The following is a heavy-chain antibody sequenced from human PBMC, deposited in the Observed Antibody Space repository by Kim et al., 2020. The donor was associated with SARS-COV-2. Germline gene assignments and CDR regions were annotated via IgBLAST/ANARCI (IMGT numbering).Heavy chain of an antibody. V-gene: IGHV4-38-2*02. CDR3: ARDKDDGGSDY. CDR1: GYSISSGYY. J-gene: IGHJ4*02. D-gene: IGHD2-15*01. Sequence: SETLSLTCTVSGYSISSGYYWGWIRQPPGKGLEWIGSIYHSGSTYYNPSLKSRVTISVDTSKNQFSLKLSSVTAADTAVYYCARDKDDGGSDYWGQGTLVTVSS. CDR2: IYHSGST.